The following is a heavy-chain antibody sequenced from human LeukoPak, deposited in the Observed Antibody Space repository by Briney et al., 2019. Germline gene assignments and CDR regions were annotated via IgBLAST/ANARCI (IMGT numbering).Heavy chain of an antibody. D-gene: IGHD5-18*01. CDR1: GFTFSSYG. CDR3: AKSGYSYGFGY. V-gene: IGHV3-30*18. J-gene: IGHJ4*02. Sequence: PGGSLRLSCAASGFTFSSYGMHWVRQAPGKGLEWVAVISCDGSNKYYADSVKGRFTISRDNSKNTLYLQMNSLRAEDTAVYYCAKSGYSYGFGYWGQGTLVTVSS. CDR2: ISCDGSNK.